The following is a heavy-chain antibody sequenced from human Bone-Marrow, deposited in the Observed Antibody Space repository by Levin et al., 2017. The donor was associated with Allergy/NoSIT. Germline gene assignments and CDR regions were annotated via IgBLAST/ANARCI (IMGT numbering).Heavy chain of an antibody. V-gene: IGHV3-21*01. J-gene: IGHJ4*02. D-gene: IGHD2-2*01. CDR1: GFNFASYG. CDR3: VKDEGPFSSSFAFDC. CDR2: ISGTGRHI. Sequence: LSLTCAASGFNFASYGMNWVRQAPGKGLEWVSSISGTGRHIYLADSLKGRFTISRDNAKHSLSLQMNNLRVEDTAVYYCVKDEGPFSSSFAFDCWGQGALVTVSS.